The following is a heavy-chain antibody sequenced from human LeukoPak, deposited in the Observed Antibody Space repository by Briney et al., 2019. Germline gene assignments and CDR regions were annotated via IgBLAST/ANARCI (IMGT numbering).Heavy chain of an antibody. Sequence: QPAGSLRLSCAASGFTFSSYGMHWVRQAPRKGLHWVAVISYDGSNKYYADSVKGRFTISRDNSKNTLYLQMNSLRAEDTAVYYCAKDQGRERYYYYGMDVWGKGTTVTVSS. CDR3: AKDQGRERYYYYGMDV. CDR1: GFTFSSYG. J-gene: IGHJ6*04. D-gene: IGHD3-10*01. CDR2: ISYDGSNK. V-gene: IGHV3-30*18.